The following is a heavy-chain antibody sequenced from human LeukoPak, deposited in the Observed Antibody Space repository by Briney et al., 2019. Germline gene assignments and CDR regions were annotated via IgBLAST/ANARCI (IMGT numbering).Heavy chain of an antibody. CDR3: ATADFTRSSSWYQVDY. CDR1: GYTLTELS. D-gene: IGHD6-13*01. CDR2: FDPEDGET. J-gene: IGHJ4*02. V-gene: IGHV1-24*01. Sequence: ASVKVSCKVSGYTLTELSMHWVRQAPGKGLEWMGGFDPEDGETIYAQKFQGRVTMTEDTSTDTAYMELSSLRSEDTAVYYCATADFTRSSSWYQVDYWGQGTLVTVSS.